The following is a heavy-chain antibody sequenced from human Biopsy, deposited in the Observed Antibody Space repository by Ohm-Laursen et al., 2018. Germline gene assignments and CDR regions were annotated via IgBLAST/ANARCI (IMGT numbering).Heavy chain of an antibody. J-gene: IGHJ3*01. Sequence: ASVKVSCNASGYTFNAYYMQWVRQAPGQGLEWMGWINPNNGGTNYAHKFQGRVTMTRDTSISTAYMHLSGLTSDDTAVYYCARLAYSEYRRDPLDVWGQGTMVTVSS. CDR1: GYTFNAYY. CDR2: INPNNGGT. D-gene: IGHD5-18*01. CDR3: ARLAYSEYRRDPLDV. V-gene: IGHV1-2*02.